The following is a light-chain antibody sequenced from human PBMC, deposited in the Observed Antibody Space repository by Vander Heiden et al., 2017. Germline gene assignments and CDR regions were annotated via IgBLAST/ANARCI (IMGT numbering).Light chain of an antibody. CDR2: GVS. J-gene: IGLJ3*02. CDR1: TSDVGGYTY. V-gene: IGLV2-11*01. CDR3: CSYAGSYVWV. Sequence: QSALTQPRSVSGSPGQSVTISCTGTTSDVGGYTYVSWYQQYPDKAPKVILYGVSKRPSGVPDRFSGSKSGNTASLTISGLQADDEADYYCCSYAGSYVWVFGGGTKLTVL.